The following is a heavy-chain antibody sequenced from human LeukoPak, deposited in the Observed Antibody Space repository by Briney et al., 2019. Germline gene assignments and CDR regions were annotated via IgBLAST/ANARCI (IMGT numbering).Heavy chain of an antibody. CDR3: ARDRNYYDNRDYRTDPFDV. D-gene: IGHD3-22*01. CDR2: IKHVGTEK. Sequence: PGGSLRLSCTASGFTFSGYWMSWVRQAPGKGLEWVANIKHVGTEKYYVDSVKGRFTISRDNAKNSLYLQMNSLRAEDTAVYYCARDRNYYDNRDYRTDPFDVWGPGPMVTVSS. CDR1: GFTFSGYW. V-gene: IGHV3-7*03. J-gene: IGHJ3*01.